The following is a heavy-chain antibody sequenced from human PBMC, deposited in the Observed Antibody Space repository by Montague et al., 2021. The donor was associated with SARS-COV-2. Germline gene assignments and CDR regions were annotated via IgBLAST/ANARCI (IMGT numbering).Heavy chain of an antibody. Sequence: PELVKPTQTLTLTCTFSGFSLSTSGMCVSWIRQPPGKALEWLALIDWDDDKYYSTSLKTRLTISKDTSKNQVVLTMTNMDPVDTATYYCARSYYDILTGYYMAFDYWGQGTLVTVSS. CDR2: IDWDDDK. CDR1: GFSLSTSGMC. CDR3: ARSYYDILTGYYMAFDY. D-gene: IGHD3-9*01. V-gene: IGHV2-70*01. J-gene: IGHJ4*02.